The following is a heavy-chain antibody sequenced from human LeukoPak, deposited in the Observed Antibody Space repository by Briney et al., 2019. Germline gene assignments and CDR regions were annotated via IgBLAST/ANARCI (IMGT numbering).Heavy chain of an antibody. CDR3: ARGPQGVAVAKIFDY. CDR2: INHSGST. J-gene: IGHJ4*02. V-gene: IGHV4-34*01. D-gene: IGHD6-19*01. CDR1: GGSFSVYY. Sequence: SETLSLTCAVYGGSFSVYYWSWIRQPPGKGLEWIGEINHSGSTNYNPSLKSRVTISVDTSKNQFSLKLSSVTAADTAVYYCARGPQGVAVAKIFDYWGQGTLVTVSS.